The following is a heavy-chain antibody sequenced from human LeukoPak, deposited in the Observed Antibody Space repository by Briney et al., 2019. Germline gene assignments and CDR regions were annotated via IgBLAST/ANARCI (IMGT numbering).Heavy chain of an antibody. CDR3: AREEGNCSGGSGYGPDY. D-gene: IGHD2-15*01. CDR2: ISSSGSTI. V-gene: IGHV3-11*01. J-gene: IGHJ4*02. CDR1: GFTFSDYY. Sequence: PGGSLRLSCAASGFTFSDYYMSWIRQAPGKGLEWVSYISSSGSTIYYADSVKGGFTVSRDNAKNSLYPQMNSLRTQDTAVYYCAREEGNCSGGSGYGPDYWGQGTLVTVSS.